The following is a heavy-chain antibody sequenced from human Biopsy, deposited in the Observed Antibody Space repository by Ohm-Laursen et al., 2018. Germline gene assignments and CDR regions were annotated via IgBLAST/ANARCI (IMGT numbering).Heavy chain of an antibody. D-gene: IGHD5/OR15-5a*01. V-gene: IGHV3-23*01. CDR3: VREMSHESTIRDSFDL. CDR1: GFILNNYG. CDR2: IRGSGLTT. Sequence: SLRLSCAASGFILNNYGLSWVRQAPGKGLEWVSAIRGSGLTTFYTYSVKGRFTISRDNAKDSLFLQMNSLRVEDTAVYYCVREMSHESTIRDSFDLWGQGTVVTVSS. J-gene: IGHJ3*01.